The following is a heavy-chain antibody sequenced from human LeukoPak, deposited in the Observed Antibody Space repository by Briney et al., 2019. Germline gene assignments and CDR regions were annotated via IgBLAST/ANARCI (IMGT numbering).Heavy chain of an antibody. CDR2: INPNSGGT. V-gene: IGHV1-2*06. CDR3: ARGYCSGGTCYLVENWLDP. D-gene: IGHD2-15*01. J-gene: IGHJ5*02. CDR1: GYTLTPYY. Sequence: SVKVSCKASGYTLTPYYIYGLRQAPGQGLEWMGRINPNSGGTDYAQNFQGRVTMTRDTSISTAYMELSRLRSDDTAVYYCARGYCSGGTCYLVENWLDPWGQGTLVTASS.